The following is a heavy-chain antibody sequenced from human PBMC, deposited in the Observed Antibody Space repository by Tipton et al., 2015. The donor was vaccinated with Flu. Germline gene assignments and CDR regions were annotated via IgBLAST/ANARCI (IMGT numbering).Heavy chain of an antibody. V-gene: IGHV3-7*02. D-gene: IGHD3-22*01. CDR3: ARLEAGLCGYF. J-gene: IGHJ4*02. Sequence: SGPEVKKPGASVRLSCKASGYTFTKYIISWVRQAPGQGLEWVANINQDGSVKYYVDSVKGRFTISRDNAKNSLFLQLNNLRAEDTAVYYCARLEAGLCGYFWGRGTLVTVSS. CDR2: INQDGSVK. CDR1: GYTFTKYI.